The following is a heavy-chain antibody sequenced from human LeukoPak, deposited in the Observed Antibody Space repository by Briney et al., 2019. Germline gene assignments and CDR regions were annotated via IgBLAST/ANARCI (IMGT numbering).Heavy chain of an antibody. J-gene: IGHJ4*02. V-gene: IGHV4-34*01. CDR2: INHSGYT. Sequence: SETPSLTCAVSGAPFSNFYWSWIRQYPGKGLEWIGEINHSGYTNYNPSLKSRVTISVDTPKNQFSLKVNSVTAADTAVYYCARQLYGSDYWGQGTLVTVSS. CDR3: ARQLYGSDY. CDR1: GAPFSNFY. D-gene: IGHD1-1*01.